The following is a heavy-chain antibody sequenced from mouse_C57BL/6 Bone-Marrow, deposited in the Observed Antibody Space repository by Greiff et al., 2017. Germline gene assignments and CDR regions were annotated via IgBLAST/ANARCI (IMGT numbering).Heavy chain of an antibody. D-gene: IGHD2-4*01. CDR1: GFSLTSYG. CDR3: AKDDYDERYYAMDD. V-gene: IGHV2-9*01. Sequence: VQVVESGPGLVAPSQSLSITCTVSGFSLTSYGVDWVRQPPGKGLELLGVIWGGGSTNYNSALMSRLSISKDNSKSQVFLKMNSLQTDDTAMYYCAKDDYDERYYAMDDWGQGTSVTVSS. CDR2: IWGGGST. J-gene: IGHJ4*01.